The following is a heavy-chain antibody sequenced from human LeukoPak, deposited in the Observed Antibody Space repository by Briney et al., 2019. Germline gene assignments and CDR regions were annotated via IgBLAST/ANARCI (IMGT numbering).Heavy chain of an antibody. J-gene: IGHJ4*02. CDR2: ISAYNGNT. CDR1: GYTFTSYG. CDR3: ARETYDILTGYYFFDY. V-gene: IGHV1-18*01. Sequence: PGASVKVSCKASGYTFTSYGISWMRQAPGQGLEWMGWISAYNGNTNYAQKLQGRVTMTTDTSTSTAYMELRSLRSDDTAVYYCARETYDILTGYYFFDYWGQGTLVTVSS. D-gene: IGHD3-9*01.